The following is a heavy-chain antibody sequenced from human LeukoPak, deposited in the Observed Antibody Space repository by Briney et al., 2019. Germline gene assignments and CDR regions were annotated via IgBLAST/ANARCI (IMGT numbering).Heavy chain of an antibody. CDR2: ISGSGGST. Sequence: AGSLRLSCAASGFTFSSYAMSWVRQAPGKGLEWVSAISGSGGSTYYADSVKGRFTISRDNSKNTLYLQMNSLRAEDTAVYYCAKVGYCSSTSCPPRPYYYYYYMDVWGKGTTVTVSS. CDR3: AKVGYCSSTSCPPRPYYYYYYMDV. D-gene: IGHD2-2*01. V-gene: IGHV3-23*01. J-gene: IGHJ6*03. CDR1: GFTFSSYA.